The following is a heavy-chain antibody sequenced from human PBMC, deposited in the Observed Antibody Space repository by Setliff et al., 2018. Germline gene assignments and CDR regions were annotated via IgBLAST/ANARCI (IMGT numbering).Heavy chain of an antibody. J-gene: IGHJ4*02. Sequence: SSGGYYWSWIRQHPGKGLEWVSGISWNSGIVAYADSVKGRFTISRDNAKNSLYLQMNSLRAEDTAVYYCARAPGGNRQFDYWGQGTLVTVSS. D-gene: IGHD1-26*01. CDR2: ISWNSGIV. V-gene: IGHV3-9*01. CDR1: SSGGYY. CDR3: ARAPGGNRQFDY.